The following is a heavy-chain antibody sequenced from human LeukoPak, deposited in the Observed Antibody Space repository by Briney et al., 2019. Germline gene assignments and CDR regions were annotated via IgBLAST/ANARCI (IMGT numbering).Heavy chain of an antibody. D-gene: IGHD2-15*01. J-gene: IGHJ4*02. CDR1: GYTFTNYD. CDR3: ARRGWELLGIDS. V-gene: IGHV1-8*01. CDR2: MNPNSGNT. Sequence: ASVKVSCKASGYTFTNYDINWVRQAPGQGLEWMGWMNPNSGNTGYAQKFQGRVTMTRDNSISTAYMELSSLKSEDTAVYYCARRGWELLGIDSWGQGTLVTVSS.